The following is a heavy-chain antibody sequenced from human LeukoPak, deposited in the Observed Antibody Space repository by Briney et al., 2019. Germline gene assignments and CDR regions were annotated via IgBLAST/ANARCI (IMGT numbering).Heavy chain of an antibody. CDR3: AKAHMVRGVMVPHAFDI. CDR1: RFTFSSYA. V-gene: IGHV3-23*01. J-gene: IGHJ3*02. CDR2: ISGSGGST. D-gene: IGHD3-10*01. Sequence: TGGSVRLSCAAYRFTFSSYAMSWVRQAPGKGLEWVSGISGSGGSTDYADSVKGRFTISRDNSKNTLYLQMNSLRAEDTAVYYCAKAHMVRGVMVPHAFDIWGQGTMVTVSS.